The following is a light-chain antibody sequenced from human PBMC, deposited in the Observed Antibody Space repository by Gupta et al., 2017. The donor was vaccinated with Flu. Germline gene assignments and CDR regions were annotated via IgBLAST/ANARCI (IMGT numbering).Light chain of an antibody. V-gene: IGKV2-30*01. CDR1: QSLVCSDVNTV. CDR2: LVS. J-gene: IGKJ1*01. Sequence: VTLGQTASISCRSSQSLVCSDVNTVLHWFQQRPGQAPRRLIYLVSHRESGVPDRFSGSGSGTEFTLKISRVEAEDFGIYFCMQGAHWPWAFGQGTKVEI. CDR3: MQGAHWPWA.